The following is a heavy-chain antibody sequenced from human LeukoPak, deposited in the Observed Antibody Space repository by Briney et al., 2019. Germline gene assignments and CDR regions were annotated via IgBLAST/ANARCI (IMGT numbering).Heavy chain of an antibody. J-gene: IGHJ4*02. Sequence: SETLSLTRAVYGGSFSGYYWSWIRQPPGKGLEWIGEINHSGRTNYNPPLKSRVTISVDTSKNQFSLKLSAVTAADTAVYYCARGNGRDGYNFGYWGQGTLVTVSS. CDR1: GGSFSGYY. D-gene: IGHD5-24*01. CDR3: ARGNGRDGYNFGY. CDR2: INHSGRT. V-gene: IGHV4-34*01.